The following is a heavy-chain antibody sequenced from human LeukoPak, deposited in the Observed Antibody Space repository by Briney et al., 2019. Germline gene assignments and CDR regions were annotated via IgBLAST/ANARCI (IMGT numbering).Heavy chain of an antibody. CDR1: GGSFSGYY. CDR3: AREEIGSDIVVVPAANNWFDP. Sequence: SETLSLTCAVYGGSFSGYYWSWIRQPPGKGLEWIGEINHSGSTNYNPSLKSRVTISVDTSKNQFSLKLSSVTAADTAVYYCAREEIGSDIVVVPAANNWFDPWGQGTLVTVSS. V-gene: IGHV4-34*01. J-gene: IGHJ5*02. CDR2: INHSGST. D-gene: IGHD2-2*01.